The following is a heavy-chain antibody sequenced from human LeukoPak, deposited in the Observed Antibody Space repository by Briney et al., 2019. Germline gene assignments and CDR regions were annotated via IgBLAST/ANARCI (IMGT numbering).Heavy chain of an antibody. D-gene: IGHD3-16*01. CDR2: IKQDGSEK. CDR1: GFTFSSYW. J-gene: IGHJ4*02. V-gene: IGHV3-7*05. CDR3: ARGGTITWVEDY. Sequence: PGGSLRLSCAACGFTFSSYWMSWVRQAPGKGLEWVANIKQDGSEKYYVDSVKGRFTISRDNTKNSLYLQMNSLRAEDTAVYYCARGGTITWVEDYWGQGTLVTVSS.